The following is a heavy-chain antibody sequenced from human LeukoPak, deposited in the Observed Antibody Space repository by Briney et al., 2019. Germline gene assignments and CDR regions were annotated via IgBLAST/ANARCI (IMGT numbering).Heavy chain of an antibody. CDR2: IIPIFGTA. Sequence: SVKVSCKASGGTFSSCAISWVRQAPGQGLEWMGGIIPIFGTANYAQKFQGRVTITADESTSTAYMELSSLRSEDTAVYYCATAATKIAVVSFDYWGQGTLVTVSS. CDR3: ATAATKIAVVSFDY. D-gene: IGHD6-19*01. CDR1: GGTFSSCA. J-gene: IGHJ4*02. V-gene: IGHV1-69*01.